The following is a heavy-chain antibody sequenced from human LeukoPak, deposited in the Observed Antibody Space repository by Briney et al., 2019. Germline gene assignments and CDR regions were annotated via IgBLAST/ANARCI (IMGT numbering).Heavy chain of an antibody. CDR3: ARVSRTVVAATETDY. D-gene: IGHD2-15*01. V-gene: IGHV1-18*01. Sequence: EASVKVSCKASGYTFTTYDINWVRQATGQGLEWMGWISAYNGYTNYAQKLQGRVTMTTDTSTSTAYMELRSLRSDDTAVYYCARVSRTVVAATETDYWGQGTLVTVSS. CDR2: ISAYNGYT. CDR1: GYTFTTYD. J-gene: IGHJ4*02.